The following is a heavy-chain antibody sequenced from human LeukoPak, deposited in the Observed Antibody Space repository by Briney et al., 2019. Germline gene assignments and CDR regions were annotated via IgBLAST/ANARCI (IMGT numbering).Heavy chain of an antibody. J-gene: IGHJ4*02. CDR2: ISHSGST. CDR1: GGSFSDYF. Sequence: SETLSLTCAVYGGSFSDYFWSWIRQPPGKGLEWIGEISHSGSTTYNPSLRSRVTISGDTSKKQFSLKLSSVTATDTAVYYCVTYYYGSSAPKRNYWGQGILVTVSS. CDR3: VTYYYGSSAPKRNY. D-gene: IGHD3-22*01. V-gene: IGHV4-34*01.